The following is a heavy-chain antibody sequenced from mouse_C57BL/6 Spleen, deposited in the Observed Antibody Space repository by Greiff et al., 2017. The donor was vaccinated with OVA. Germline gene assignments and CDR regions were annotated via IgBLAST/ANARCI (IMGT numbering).Heavy chain of an antibody. CDR1: GYTFTSYW. CDR3: ARSGSSGYDFDY. Sequence: QVQLKQPGAELVMPGASVKLSCKASGYTFTSYWMHWVKQRPGQGLEWIGELDPSDRYTNYNQKFKGKFTLTVDKSSSTAYMQLSSLTSEDSAVYYCARSGSSGYDFDYWGQGTTLTVSS. J-gene: IGHJ2*01. V-gene: IGHV1-69*01. D-gene: IGHD3-2*02. CDR2: LDPSDRYT.